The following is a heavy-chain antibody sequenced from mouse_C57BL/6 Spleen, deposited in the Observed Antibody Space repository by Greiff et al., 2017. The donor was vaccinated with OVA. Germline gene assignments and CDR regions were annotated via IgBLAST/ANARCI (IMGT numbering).Heavy chain of an antibody. CDR2: IDPENGDT. CDR1: GFNIKDDY. D-gene: IGHD4-1*01. J-gene: IGHJ4*01. V-gene: IGHV14-4*01. Sequence: EVQLQQSGAELVRPGASVKLSCTASGFNIKDDYMHWVKQRPEQGLEWIGWIDPENGDTEYASKFQGKATITADTSSNTAYLQLSSLTSEDTAVYYCTVHWDYYAMDYWGQGTSVTVSS. CDR3: TVHWDYYAMDY.